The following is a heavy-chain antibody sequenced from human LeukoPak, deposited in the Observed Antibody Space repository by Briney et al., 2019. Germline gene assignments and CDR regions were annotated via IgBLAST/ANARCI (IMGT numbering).Heavy chain of an antibody. V-gene: IGHV1-8*01. Sequence: ASVKVSCKASGYTFTSYDINWVRQATGQGLEWMGWMNPNSGNTGYAQKFQGRVTMTRNTSISTAYMELSSLRSEDTAVYYCARGNEVITFGCLDYWGQGTLVTVSS. CDR2: MNPNSGNT. D-gene: IGHD3-16*01. CDR1: GYTFTSYD. J-gene: IGHJ4*02. CDR3: ARGNEVITFGCLDY.